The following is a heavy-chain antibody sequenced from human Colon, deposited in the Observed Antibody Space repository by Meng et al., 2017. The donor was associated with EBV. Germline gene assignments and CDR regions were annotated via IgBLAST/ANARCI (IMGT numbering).Heavy chain of an antibody. CDR1: GGSLSSRNW. CDR2: IYHSGST. V-gene: IGHV4-4*02. D-gene: IGHD3-10*01. CDR3: ARSLMSIYYGSGNYNTFDF. J-gene: IGHJ4*02. Sequence: QVTRQRPGPGLVKPSGTRSLTGAVSGGSLSSRNWWSWVRQPPGKGLEWIGEIYHSGSTNYNPSLKSRVTISVDESKNQFSLRLSSVTAADTAVYYCARSLMSIYYGSGNYNTFDFWGQGTLVTVSS.